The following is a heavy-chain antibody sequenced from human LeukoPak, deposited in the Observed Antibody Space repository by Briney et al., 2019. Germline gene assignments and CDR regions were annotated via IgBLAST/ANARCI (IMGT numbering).Heavy chain of an antibody. CDR3: TTATYSSGDFDY. V-gene: IGHV3-49*04. Sequence: GGSLRLSCTASGFAFGDYAMTWVRQAPGKGLEWGGFIRSKAYGGTTEYAASVKGRFTISRDDSKSIAYLQMNSLKTEDTAVYYCTTATYSSGDFDYWGQGTLVTVSS. D-gene: IGHD6-19*01. CDR1: GFAFGDYA. J-gene: IGHJ4*02. CDR2: IRSKAYGGTT.